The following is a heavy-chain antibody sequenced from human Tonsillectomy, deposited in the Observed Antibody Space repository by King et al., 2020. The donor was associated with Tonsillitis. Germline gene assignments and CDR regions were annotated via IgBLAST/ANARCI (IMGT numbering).Heavy chain of an antibody. V-gene: IGHV3-30*03. D-gene: IGHD3-16*02. Sequence: VQLVESGGGVVQPGRSLRLSCAASGFTFSYYGMHWVRQAPGKGLEWVAVISYDGSNKYFADSVKGRFTISRDNSKNTLYLQMNSLRAEDTAFYYCASLEGSYDYVWGSYRLDYWGQGTLVTVSS. CDR1: GFTFSYYG. CDR2: ISYDGSNK. CDR3: ASLEGSYDYVWGSYRLDY. J-gene: IGHJ4*02.